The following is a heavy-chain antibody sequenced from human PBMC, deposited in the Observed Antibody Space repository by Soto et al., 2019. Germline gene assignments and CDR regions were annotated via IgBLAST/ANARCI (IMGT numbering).Heavy chain of an antibody. V-gene: IGHV6-1*01. J-gene: IGHJ4*02. CDR2: TYYRSKWYN. CDR3: ARTSGYFDS. Sequence: QTLSLTCAISGDSVSSISAAWNWIRQSPSRGLEWLGRTYYRSKWYNEYEVSVRSRIAINPDTSRNQFSLQLDSVTPEDTAVYYCARTSGYFDSWGQGSLVTVSS. CDR1: GDSVSSISAA. D-gene: IGHD6-19*01.